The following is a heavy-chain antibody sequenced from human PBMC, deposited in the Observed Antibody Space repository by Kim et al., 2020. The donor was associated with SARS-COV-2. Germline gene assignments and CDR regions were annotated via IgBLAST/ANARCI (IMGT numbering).Heavy chain of an antibody. CDR3: AKELTITGNRRYQIS. V-gene: IGHV3-33*06. CDR2: IWYDGSNK. Sequence: GRSLRLSCAASGFTFSSYGMHWVRQAPGKGLEWVAVIWYDGSNKYYADSVKGRFTISRDNSKNKQYLKMNSLSAEDTAVYYCAKELTITGNRRYQISWG. CDR1: GFTFSSYG. D-gene: IGHD1-20*01. J-gene: IGHJ6*01.